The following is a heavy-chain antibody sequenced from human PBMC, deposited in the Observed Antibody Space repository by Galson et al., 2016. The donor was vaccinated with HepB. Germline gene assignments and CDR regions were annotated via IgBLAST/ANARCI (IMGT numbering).Heavy chain of an antibody. V-gene: IGHV3-33*01. Sequence: SLRLSCAVSGFTFSDFGIHWVRQPPGKGLEWVAVIWYDGTGRSYVDSVRDRFTISRDNSKNTLYLQTNSLRVEDTAVYYCVRERWAMIRGHFDYWGRGTLVTVSS. CDR1: GFTFSDFG. J-gene: IGHJ4*02. CDR3: VRERWAMIRGHFDY. CDR2: IWYDGTGR. D-gene: IGHD3-22*01.